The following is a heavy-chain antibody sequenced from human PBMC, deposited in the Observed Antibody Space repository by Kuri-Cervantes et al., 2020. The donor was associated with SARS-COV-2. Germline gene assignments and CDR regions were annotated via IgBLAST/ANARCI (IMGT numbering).Heavy chain of an antibody. V-gene: IGHV5-51*01. CDR1: GYSFTSYW. J-gene: IGHJ6*02. D-gene: IGHD2-2*01. CDR2: IYPGDSDT. CDR3: ARGYCSSTSCYYGMDV. Sequence: KVSFKGSGYSFTSYWIGWVRQMPGKGLEWMGIIYPGDSDTRYSPSFQGQVTISADKSISTAYLQWSSLKASDTAMYYFARGYCSSTSCYYGMDVWGQGTTVTVSS.